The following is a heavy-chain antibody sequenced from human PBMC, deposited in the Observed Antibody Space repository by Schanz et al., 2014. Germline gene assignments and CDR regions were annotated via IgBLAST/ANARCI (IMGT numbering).Heavy chain of an antibody. D-gene: IGHD3-10*01. V-gene: IGHV1-18*01. CDR1: GYTFTSYD. Sequence: VQLVQSGAEVKRPGASVRVSCKASGYTFTSYDFNWVRQAPGQGLEWMGWISAYNGNTNYAQKLQGRVTMTTDTSTSTAYMELSSLTSEDTAVHYCARGRGFYDYWGQGTLVTVSS. CDR3: ARGRGFYDY. J-gene: IGHJ4*02. CDR2: ISAYNGNT.